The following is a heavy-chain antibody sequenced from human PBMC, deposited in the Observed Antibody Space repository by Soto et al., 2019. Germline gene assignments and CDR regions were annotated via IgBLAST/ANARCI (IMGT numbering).Heavy chain of an antibody. Sequence: ASVKVSCKASGYTFTGYYMHWVRQAPGEGLEWMGWINPNSGGTNYAQKFQGWVTMTRDTSISTAYMELSRLRSDDTAVYYCARDSSRPVMTAADSYGMDVWGQGTTVTVSS. CDR1: GYTFTGYY. CDR2: INPNSGGT. D-gene: IGHD6-13*01. CDR3: ARDSSRPVMTAADSYGMDV. J-gene: IGHJ6*02. V-gene: IGHV1-2*04.